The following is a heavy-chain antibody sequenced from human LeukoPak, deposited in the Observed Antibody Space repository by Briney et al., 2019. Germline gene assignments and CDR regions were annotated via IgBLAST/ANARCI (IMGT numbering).Heavy chain of an antibody. V-gene: IGHV3-49*04. CDR3: TRGPIQLWLYHGMDV. D-gene: IGHD5-18*01. CDR2: IRSKSYGGTT. CDR1: GFTFSDHA. J-gene: IGHJ6*02. Sequence: PGGSLRLSCTVSGFTFSDHAMSWVRQAPGEGLEWVGFIRSKSYGGTTEYAASVKGRFIISRDDSTSIGYLQMNSLKTEDTAVYYCTRGPIQLWLYHGMDVWGQGTTVTVSS.